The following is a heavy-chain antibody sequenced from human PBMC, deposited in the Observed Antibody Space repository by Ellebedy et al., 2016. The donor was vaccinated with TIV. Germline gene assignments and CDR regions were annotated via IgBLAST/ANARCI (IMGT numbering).Heavy chain of an antibody. CDR3: AAGNDGGWFDP. Sequence: AASVKVSCKASGGTFSSYPISWVRQAPGQGLEWMGRIIPILGIANYAQRFQGRVPITADKSTSTAYMELSSLRSEDKAVYYCAAGNDGGWFDPWGQGTRVTVSS. V-gene: IGHV1-69*02. CDR1: GGTFSSYP. CDR2: IIPILGIA. J-gene: IGHJ5*02. D-gene: IGHD1-1*01.